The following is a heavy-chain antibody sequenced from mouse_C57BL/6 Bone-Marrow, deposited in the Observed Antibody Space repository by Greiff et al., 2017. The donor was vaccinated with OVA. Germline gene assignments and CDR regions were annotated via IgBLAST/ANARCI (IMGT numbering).Heavy chain of an antibody. CDR2: IHPNSGST. V-gene: IGHV1-64*01. J-gene: IGHJ1*03. Sequence: VQLQQPGAELVKPGASVKLSCKASGYTFTSYWMHWVKQRPGQGLEWIGMIHPNSGSTNYNEKFKSKATLTVDKSSSTAYMQLSSLTSEDSAVYYCAGTMITPYWYFDVWGTGTTVTVSS. CDR3: AGTMITPYWYFDV. CDR1: GYTFTSYW. D-gene: IGHD2-4*01.